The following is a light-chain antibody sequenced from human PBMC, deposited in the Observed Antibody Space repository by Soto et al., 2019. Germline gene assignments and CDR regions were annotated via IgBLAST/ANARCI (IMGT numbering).Light chain of an antibody. CDR2: GTS. Sequence: EIVLTQSPGTLSLSPGERAALSCRASQSVSSTYLAWYQHKPGQAPRLLIFGTSNRATGIPDRFSGSGSGTDFILTISRLEPEDFVMYYCQQYESSWTFGQGTKVDIK. V-gene: IGKV3-20*01. CDR3: QQYESSWT. J-gene: IGKJ1*01. CDR1: QSVSSTY.